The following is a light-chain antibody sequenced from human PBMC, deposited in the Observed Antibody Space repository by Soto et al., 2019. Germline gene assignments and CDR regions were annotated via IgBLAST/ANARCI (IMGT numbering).Light chain of an antibody. V-gene: IGKV3-20*01. CDR2: AAS. CDR3: HQYGTAPLT. Sequence: EIVLTQSPGTLSLSPGERATLSCRASQSVSSYYLAWYQQKPGQAPRLLIYAASSRATGIPDRFSGGGSGTDFTLTISRLEPEDFSVYYCHQYGTAPLTFGPGTKVDIK. J-gene: IGKJ3*01. CDR1: QSVSSYY.